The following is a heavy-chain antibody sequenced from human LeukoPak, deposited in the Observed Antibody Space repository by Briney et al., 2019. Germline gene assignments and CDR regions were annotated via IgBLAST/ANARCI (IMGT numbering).Heavy chain of an antibody. CDR3: ARGDPYSSEKYALDY. J-gene: IGHJ4*02. CDR1: GFTFANHG. V-gene: IGHV3-30*03. Sequence: GESLRLSCAAFGFTFANHGMHWVRQAPGKGLEWVAVISYDGSNKYYADSVKGRFTISRDDSKNTLYLQMNSLRAEDTAVYYCARGDPYSSEKYALDYWGQGTLVTVSS. D-gene: IGHD6-19*01. CDR2: ISYDGSNK.